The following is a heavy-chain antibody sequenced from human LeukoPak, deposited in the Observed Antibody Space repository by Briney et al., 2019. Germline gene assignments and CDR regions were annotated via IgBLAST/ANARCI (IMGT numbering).Heavy chain of an antibody. Sequence: EASVKVSCKASGYTFTGYYMHWVRQAPGQGLEWMGRINPNSGGTNYAQKFQGRVTMTRDTSISTAYMELSRLRSDDTAAYYCARGPIQLWQPLGLCMDVWGQGTTVTVSS. CDR3: ARGPIQLWQPLGLCMDV. D-gene: IGHD5-18*01. CDR1: GYTFTGYY. V-gene: IGHV1-2*06. CDR2: INPNSGGT. J-gene: IGHJ6*02.